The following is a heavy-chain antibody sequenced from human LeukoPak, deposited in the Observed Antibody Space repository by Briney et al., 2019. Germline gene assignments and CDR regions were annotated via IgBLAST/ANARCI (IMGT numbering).Heavy chain of an antibody. Sequence: PSETLSLTCTVSGDSISSYYWSWIRQPAGKGLEWIGRMYSSGTTHYSPSLKSRITMSVDTSKNQFSLGLSSVTAADTAVYYCAREGGSYRSFDYWGQGTLVTVSS. J-gene: IGHJ4*02. CDR3: AREGGSYRSFDY. CDR2: MYSSGTT. CDR1: GDSISSYY. V-gene: IGHV4-4*07. D-gene: IGHD1-26*01.